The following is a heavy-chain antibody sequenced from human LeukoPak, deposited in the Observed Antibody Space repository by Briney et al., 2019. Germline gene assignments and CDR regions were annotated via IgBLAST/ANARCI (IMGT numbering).Heavy chain of an antibody. D-gene: IGHD1-26*01. Sequence: PSETLSLTCTVSGGSISSSIYYWGWIRQPPGKGLEWIGSIYYSGSTYYNPSLKSRVTISVDTSKNQFSLKLSSVTAADTAVYYCARHGVGTTTTLFDYWGQGTLVTVSS. V-gene: IGHV4-39*01. CDR3: ARHGVGTTTTLFDY. J-gene: IGHJ4*02. CDR2: IYYSGST. CDR1: GGSISSSIYY.